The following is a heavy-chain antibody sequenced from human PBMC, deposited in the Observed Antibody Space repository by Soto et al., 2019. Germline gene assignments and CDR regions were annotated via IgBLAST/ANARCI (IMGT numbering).Heavy chain of an antibody. CDR1: GFTFSNAW. V-gene: IGHV3-15*01. J-gene: IGHJ4*02. CDR3: TTEYYDFWSGWSY. CDR2: IKSKTDGVTT. D-gene: IGHD3-3*01. Sequence: GGSLRLSCAASGFTFSNAWMSWVRQAPGKGLEWVGHIKSKTDGVTTDYAATVKGRLTNSSDYSTNPLYRQMNSLKTEDTAVYYCTTEYYDFWSGWSYWGQGTLVTVSS.